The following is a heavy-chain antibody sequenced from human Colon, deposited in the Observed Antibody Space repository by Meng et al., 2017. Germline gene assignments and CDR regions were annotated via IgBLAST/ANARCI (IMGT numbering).Heavy chain of an antibody. D-gene: IGHD2-2*01. Sequence: GESLKISCVASGFSFSDYWMTWVRQAPGKGLEWVANIRYDGGEKHYVDSVQGRFTISRDDAKNSLYLQMNSLRPEDTAVYYCVTSGYCSRTSCSWGLVLDYWGRGTLVTVSS. V-gene: IGHV3-7*01. CDR3: VTSGYCSRTSCSWGLVLDY. CDR1: GFSFSDYW. J-gene: IGHJ4*02. CDR2: IRYDGGEK.